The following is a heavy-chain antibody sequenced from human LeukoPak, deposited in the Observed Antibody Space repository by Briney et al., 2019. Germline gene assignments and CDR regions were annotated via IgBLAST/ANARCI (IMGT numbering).Heavy chain of an antibody. CDR2: IKCDGSEK. V-gene: IGHV3-52*01. CDR3: VRGVGSSTSCYVRAFDI. J-gene: IGHJ3*02. CDR1: GFTFSNSW. Sequence: QAGGSLRLSCAASGFTFSNSWMHWVCQAPEKGLEWVADIKCDGSEKCYVDSVKGRLTISRDNAKNSLYLQVNSLRAEDMTVYCCVRGVGSSTSCYVRAFDIWGQGTMVAVSS. D-gene: IGHD2-2*01.